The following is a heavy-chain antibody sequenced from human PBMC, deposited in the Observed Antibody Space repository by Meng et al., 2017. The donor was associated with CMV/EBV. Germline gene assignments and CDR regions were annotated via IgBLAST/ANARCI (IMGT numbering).Heavy chain of an antibody. J-gene: IGHJ4*02. Sequence: ASVKVSCKASGYTFTSYDINWVRQATGQGLEWMGWMNPNSGNTGYAQKFQGRVTITRNTSIRTAYMELSSLRSEDTAVDYRARGHIERKQLVHETFDYWGQGTLVTVSS. CDR2: MNPNSGNT. D-gene: IGHD6-13*01. V-gene: IGHV1-8*03. CDR3: ARGHIERKQLVHETFDY. CDR1: GYTFTSYD.